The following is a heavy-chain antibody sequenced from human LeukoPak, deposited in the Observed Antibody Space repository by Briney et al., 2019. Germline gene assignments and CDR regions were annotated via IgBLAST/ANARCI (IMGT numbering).Heavy chain of an antibody. J-gene: IGHJ4*02. Sequence: SETLSLTCTVSGGSISSSSSYWGCIRQSPGKGLEWIGSVFSSGSTFYNSSLKSRVTMSVDTSKNQFSLKLRSMTAADTAVYYCARGLDDSSGYYYDYWGQGTLVSVSS. V-gene: IGHV4-39*07. CDR3: ARGLDDSSGYYYDY. D-gene: IGHD3-22*01. CDR2: VFSSGST. CDR1: GGSISSSSSY.